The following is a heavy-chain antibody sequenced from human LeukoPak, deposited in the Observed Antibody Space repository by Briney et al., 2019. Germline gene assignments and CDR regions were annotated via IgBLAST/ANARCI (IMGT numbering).Heavy chain of an antibody. CDR3: ARDGGIIRFGGQDV. CDR2: MNRDGSEQ. Sequence: GGSLRLSCAASGFTFSSYWMSWVRQAPGKGLEWVANMNRDGSEQNYVDSIKGRFTISRDNAANSLYLQMNSLRVEDTAVYYCARDGGIIRFGGQDVWGQGTTVIVS. V-gene: IGHV3-7*01. J-gene: IGHJ6*02. CDR1: GFTFSSYW. D-gene: IGHD3-16*01.